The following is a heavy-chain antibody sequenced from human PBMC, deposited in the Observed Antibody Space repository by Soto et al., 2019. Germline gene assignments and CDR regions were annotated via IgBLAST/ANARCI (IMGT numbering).Heavy chain of an antibody. CDR3: AKDEGRFLKYYFNYGVDV. D-gene: IGHD3-3*01. CDR2: ISFNATNG. CDR1: GFTFSHFA. Sequence: GGSLRLSCAASGFTFSHFAMHWVRQAPGKXLEWISVISFNATNGFFADSVKGRFSISRDNSANRLYLQMTNLRPEDTAIYYCAKDEGRFLKYYFNYGVDVWGLGTTVTVSS. J-gene: IGHJ6*02. V-gene: IGHV3-30-3*01.